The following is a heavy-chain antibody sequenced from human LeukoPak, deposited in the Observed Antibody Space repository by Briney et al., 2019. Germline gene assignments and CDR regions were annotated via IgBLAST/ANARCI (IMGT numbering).Heavy chain of an antibody. CDR1: GFTFGSYA. Sequence: GGSLRLSCAASGFTFGSYALSWVRQAPGKGPEWVSVIYSGGSTYYADSLKGRFTISRDNSKNTLYLQMNSLRAEDTAVYYCASRYGDYVDAFDIWGQGTMVTVSS. CDR2: IYSGGST. V-gene: IGHV3-53*01. J-gene: IGHJ3*02. CDR3: ASRYGDYVDAFDI. D-gene: IGHD4-17*01.